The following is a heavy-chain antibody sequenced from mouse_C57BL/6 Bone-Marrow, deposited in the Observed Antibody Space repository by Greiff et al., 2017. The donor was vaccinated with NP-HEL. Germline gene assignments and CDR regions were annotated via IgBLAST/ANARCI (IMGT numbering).Heavy chain of an antibody. D-gene: IGHD1-1*01. CDR3: ARRAPFTTVVARDWFAY. Sequence: QVQLQQSGAELARPGALVKLSCKASGYTFTSYGISWVKPRTGQGLEWIGEIYPRSGSNYYNEKFKGKATLTADKSSSKSYMELRSLTAEDSAVYFCARRAPFTTVVARDWFAYWGQGTLVTVSA. CDR1: GYTFTSYG. J-gene: IGHJ3*01. CDR2: IYPRSGSN. V-gene: IGHV1-81*01.